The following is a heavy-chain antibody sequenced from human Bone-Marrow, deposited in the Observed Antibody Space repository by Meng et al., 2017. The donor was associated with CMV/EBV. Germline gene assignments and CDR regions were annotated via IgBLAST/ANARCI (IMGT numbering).Heavy chain of an antibody. CDR3: ATFLVPGSFWSGSHDAFEI. D-gene: IGHD3-3*01. J-gene: IGHJ3*02. V-gene: IGHV1-2*02. CDR2: INPNSGGT. CDR1: GYTFTGYY. Sequence: ASVKVSCKASGYTFTGYYMHWVRQAPGQGLEWMGWINPNSGGTNYAQKFQGRVTMTRNTPINTAYMGLSSLTSEDTGVYYCATFLVPGSFWSGSHDAFEIWGQGTMVTVSS.